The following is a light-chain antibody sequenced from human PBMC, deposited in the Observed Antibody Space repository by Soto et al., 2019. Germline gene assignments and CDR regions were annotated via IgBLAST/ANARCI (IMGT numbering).Light chain of an antibody. Sequence: EIVLTQSPGTLSLSPGERATLSCRASQSFSSNYLAWYQQKPGQAPRILIYGATTRATGIPDRFSGSESGTDFTLTISGLEREDSAVYYCQQYSSVWTFGQGTKVEI. V-gene: IGKV3-20*01. CDR3: QQYSSVWT. CDR1: QSFSSNY. CDR2: GAT. J-gene: IGKJ1*01.